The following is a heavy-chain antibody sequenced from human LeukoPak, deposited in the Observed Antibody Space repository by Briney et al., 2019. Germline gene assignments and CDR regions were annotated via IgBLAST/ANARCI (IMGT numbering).Heavy chain of an antibody. V-gene: IGHV4-59*01. D-gene: IGHD4-11*01. Sequence: SETLSLTCTVSGVSISSYYWSWIRQPPGKGLEWIGYIYYSGSTNYNPSLKSRVTISVDTSKNQFSLKLSSVTAADTAVYYCARGRLQVGYWGQGTLVTVSS. J-gene: IGHJ4*02. CDR3: ARGRLQVGY. CDR1: GVSISSYY. CDR2: IYYSGST.